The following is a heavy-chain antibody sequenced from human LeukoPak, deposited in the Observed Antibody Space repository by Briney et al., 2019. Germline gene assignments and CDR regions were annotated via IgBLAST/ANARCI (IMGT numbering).Heavy chain of an antibody. CDR2: IIPIFGTA. Sequence: SVKVSCKASGGTFSSYAISWVRQAPGQGLEWMGGIIPIFGTANYAQKFQGRVTITTDESTSTAYMELSSLRSEDTAVYYCARGDTFDWDYYYYMDAWGKGTTVTVSS. CDR1: GGTFSSYA. D-gene: IGHD3-9*01. V-gene: IGHV1-69*05. J-gene: IGHJ6*03. CDR3: ARGDTFDWDYYYYMDA.